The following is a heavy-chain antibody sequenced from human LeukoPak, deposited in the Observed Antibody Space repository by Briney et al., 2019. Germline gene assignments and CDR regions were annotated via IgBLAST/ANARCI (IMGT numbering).Heavy chain of an antibody. J-gene: IGHJ1*01. CDR1: GYSFTSYW. Sequence: GESLKISCKGSGYSFTSYWIGWVRQMPGKGLEWMGIIYPGDSDTRYSPSFQGQVTISADKSISTAYLQWSSLKASDTAMYYCARACSSGWYVAEYFHHWGQGTLVTVSS. CDR2: IYPGDSDT. CDR3: ARACSSGWYVAEYFHH. D-gene: IGHD6-19*01. V-gene: IGHV5-51*01.